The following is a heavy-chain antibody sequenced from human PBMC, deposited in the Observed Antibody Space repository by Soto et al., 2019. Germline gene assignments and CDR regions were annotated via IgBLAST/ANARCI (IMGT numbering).Heavy chain of an antibody. Sequence: ASVKVSCKASGYIFTSYGISWVRQAPGQGLEWMGIINPSGGSTSYAQKFQGRVTMTRDTSTSTVYMELSSLRSEDTAVYYCARSPHSYSGSYLDLDAFDIWGQGTMVTVSS. D-gene: IGHD1-26*01. J-gene: IGHJ3*02. CDR3: ARSPHSYSGSYLDLDAFDI. CDR2: INPSGGST. CDR1: GYIFTSYG. V-gene: IGHV1-46*01.